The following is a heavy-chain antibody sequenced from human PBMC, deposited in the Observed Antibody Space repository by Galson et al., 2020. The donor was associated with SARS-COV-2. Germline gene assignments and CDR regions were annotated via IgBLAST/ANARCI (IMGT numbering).Heavy chain of an antibody. CDR2: ISHSGGT. Sequence: SETLSLTCAVSGTSISSGSYSWTWIRQPPGKGLEWIGYISHSGGTYYNPSLKSRVTISGDRSKNQFSLRLSSVTAEDTAVYYCARLHYGEYAPEAFDIWGPGTRVTVAS. V-gene: IGHV4-30-2*01. CDR3: ARLHYGEYAPEAFDI. J-gene: IGHJ3*02. CDR1: GTSISSGSYS. D-gene: IGHD4-17*01.